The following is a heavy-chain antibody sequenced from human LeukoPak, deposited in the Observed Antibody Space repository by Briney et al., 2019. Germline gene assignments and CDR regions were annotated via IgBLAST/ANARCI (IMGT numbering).Heavy chain of an antibody. Sequence: PSETLSLTCSVSGYSFTSGHYWGWIRQPPGKGLEWIANIYHTGSAHYNPSLKSRVTISVDTSKNQFSLKQSSVTAADTAVYYCARYCTSTTCILRGFDYWGQGTLVTVSS. CDR3: ARYCTSTTCILRGFDY. D-gene: IGHD2-2*01. V-gene: IGHV4-38-2*01. CDR1: GYSFTSGHY. J-gene: IGHJ4*02. CDR2: IYHTGSA.